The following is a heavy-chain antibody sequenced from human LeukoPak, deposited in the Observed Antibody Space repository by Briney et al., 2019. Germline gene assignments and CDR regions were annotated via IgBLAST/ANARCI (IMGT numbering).Heavy chain of an antibody. Sequence: PGRSLRLSCAASGFTFDDYSMHWVRQAPGKGLEWVSGISWNSGSIVYADSVKGRFTISRDRTKNSLYLQMNSLRAEDMALYYCARGNGYSTSGYVDYWGQGTLDTVSS. CDR2: ISWNSGSI. CDR3: ARGNGYSTSGYVDY. CDR1: GFTFDDYS. J-gene: IGHJ4*02. V-gene: IGHV3-9*03. D-gene: IGHD6-13*01.